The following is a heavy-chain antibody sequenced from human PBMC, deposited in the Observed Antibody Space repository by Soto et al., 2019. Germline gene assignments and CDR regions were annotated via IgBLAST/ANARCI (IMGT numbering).Heavy chain of an antibody. J-gene: IGHJ4*02. Sequence: QVQLVESGGGVVQPGRSLRLSCAASGFTFSSYGMLWVRQAPGKGLEWVAVISYDGSNKYYADSVKGRFTISRDNSKNTLYLQMNSLRAEDTAVYYCAKDSGYFDYWGQGTLVTVSS. CDR3: AKDSGYFDY. CDR2: ISYDGSNK. CDR1: GFTFSSYG. V-gene: IGHV3-30*18. D-gene: IGHD6-25*01.